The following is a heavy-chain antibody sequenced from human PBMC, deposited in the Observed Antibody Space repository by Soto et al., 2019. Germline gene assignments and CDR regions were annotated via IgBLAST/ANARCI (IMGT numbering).Heavy chain of an antibody. CDR1: GYAFTMYG. CDR3: ARESYSGTRRYFDY. D-gene: IGHD1-26*01. CDR2: ISAYNGNT. V-gene: IGHV1-18*04. Sequence: SVKVSCKASGYAFTMYGISWVRQAPGQGLEWMGWISAYNGNTNYAQKLQGRVTMTTDTSTSTAYMELRSLRSDDTAVYYCARESYSGTRRYFDYWGQGTLVTVSS. J-gene: IGHJ4*02.